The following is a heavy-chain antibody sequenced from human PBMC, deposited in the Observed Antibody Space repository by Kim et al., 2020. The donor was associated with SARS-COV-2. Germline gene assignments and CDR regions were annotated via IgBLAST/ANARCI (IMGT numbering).Heavy chain of an antibody. D-gene: IGHD2-21*01. Sequence: ADSVKGRFTTFRDNSKNTPYLQMQSLKAEDTAVYYCAKASSSVIARSFNSWGQGTLVTVSS. V-gene: IGHV3-23*01. J-gene: IGHJ5*01. CDR3: AKASSSVIARSFNS.